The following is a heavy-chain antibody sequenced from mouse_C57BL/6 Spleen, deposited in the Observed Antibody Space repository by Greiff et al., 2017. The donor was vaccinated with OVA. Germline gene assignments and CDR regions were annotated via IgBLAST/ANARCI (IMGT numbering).Heavy chain of an antibody. J-gene: IGHJ4*01. V-gene: IGHV2-6-1*01. D-gene: IGHD1-1*01. CDR3: ARHGTTVVEAMDY. CDR1: GFSLTSYG. Sequence: VKLMESGPGLVAPSQSLSITCTVSGFSLTSYGVHWVRQPPGKGLEWLVVIWSDGSTTYNSALKSRLSISKDNSKSQVFLKMNSLQTDDTAMYYCARHGTTVVEAMDYWGQGTSVTVSS. CDR2: IWSDGST.